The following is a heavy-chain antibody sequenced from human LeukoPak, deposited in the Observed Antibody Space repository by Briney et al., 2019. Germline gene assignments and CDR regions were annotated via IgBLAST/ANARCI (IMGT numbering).Heavy chain of an antibody. Sequence: GGSLRLSCVASGFTVSSNYMTWVRQAPGKGLEWVSSISSSSSYIYYADSVKGRFTISRDNAKNSLYLQMNSLRAEDTAVYYCARGWYSSSSVDYWGQGTLVTVSS. V-gene: IGHV3-21*01. CDR1: GFTVSSNY. CDR3: ARGWYSSSSVDY. D-gene: IGHD6-6*01. CDR2: ISSSSSYI. J-gene: IGHJ4*02.